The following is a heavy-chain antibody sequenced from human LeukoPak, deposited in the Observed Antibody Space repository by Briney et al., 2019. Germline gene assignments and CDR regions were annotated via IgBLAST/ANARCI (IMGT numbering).Heavy chain of an antibody. CDR2: ISYDGSNK. D-gene: IGHD3-16*01. CDR3: ARGSYGRYFDY. CDR1: GFTFSSYA. J-gene: IGHJ4*02. V-gene: IGHV3-30-3*01. Sequence: GSLRLSCAASGFTFSSYAMHWVRQAPGKGLEWVAVISYDGSNKYYADSVKGRFTISRDNSKKTLYLQMNSLRAEDTAVYYCARGSYGRYFDYWGQGTLVTVSS.